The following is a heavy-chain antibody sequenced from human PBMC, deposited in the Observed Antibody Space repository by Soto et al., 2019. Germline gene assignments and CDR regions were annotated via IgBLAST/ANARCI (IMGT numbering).Heavy chain of an antibody. V-gene: IGHV3-30-3*01. D-gene: IGHD6-13*01. CDR3: ASAGYSSRLGI. CDR1: GFTFSSYA. J-gene: IGHJ3*02. Sequence: QVQLVESGGGVVQPGRSLRLSCAASGFTFSSYAMHWVRQAPGKGLEWVAVISYDGSNKYYADSVKGRFTISRDNSKNTRYLQMNSLRAEDTAVYYCASAGYSSRLGIWGQGTMVTVSS. CDR2: ISYDGSNK.